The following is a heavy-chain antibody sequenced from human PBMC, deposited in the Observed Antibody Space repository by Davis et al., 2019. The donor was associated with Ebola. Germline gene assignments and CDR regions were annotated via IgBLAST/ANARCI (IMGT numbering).Heavy chain of an antibody. Sequence: PGGSLRLSCAASGFTFSSYGMHWVRQAAGKGLEWVAVISDDGSNTYYADSVKGRFTISRDNSKNTLYLQMNSLRAEDTAVYYCAKGLATYNWFDPWGQGTLVTVSS. J-gene: IGHJ5*02. CDR3: AKGLATYNWFDP. CDR2: ISDDGSNT. V-gene: IGHV3-30*18. CDR1: GFTFSSYG.